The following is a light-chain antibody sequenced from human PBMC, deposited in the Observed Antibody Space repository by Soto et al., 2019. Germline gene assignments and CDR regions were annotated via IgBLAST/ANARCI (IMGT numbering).Light chain of an antibody. J-gene: IGLJ2*01. CDR2: YDI. CDR3: QVWDSSSAHPDVV. CDR1: NIGSKS. Sequence: SYELTQPPSVSVAPGKTARITCGGNNIGSKSVHWYQQKPGQAPVLVIYYDIDRPSGIPDRFSGSSSGNTATLTINRVEAGDEADYYCQVWDSSSAHPDVVFGGGTKVTVL. V-gene: IGLV3-21*04.